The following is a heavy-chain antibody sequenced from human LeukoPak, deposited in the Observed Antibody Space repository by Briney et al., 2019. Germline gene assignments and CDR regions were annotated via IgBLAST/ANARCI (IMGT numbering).Heavy chain of an antibody. V-gene: IGHV4-38-2*02. Sequence: SETLSLTCTVSGYSISSGYYWGWIRQPPGKGLEWIGSIYHSGSTYYNPSLKSRVTISVDTSKNQFSLKLSSVTAADTAVYYCARGVGGPFDYWGQGTLVTVSS. D-gene: IGHD3-16*01. CDR3: ARGVGGPFDY. J-gene: IGHJ4*02. CDR2: IYHSGST. CDR1: GYSISSGYY.